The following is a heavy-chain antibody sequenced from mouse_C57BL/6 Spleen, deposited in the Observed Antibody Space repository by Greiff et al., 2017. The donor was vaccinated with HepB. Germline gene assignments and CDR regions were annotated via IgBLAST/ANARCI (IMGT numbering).Heavy chain of an antibody. Sequence: EVMLVESGGGLVKPGGSLKLSCAASGFTFSDYGMHWVRQAPEKGLEWVAYISSGSSTIYYADPVKGRFTISRDNAKNTLFLQMTSLRSEDTAMYYCARGHGSSPYYAMDYWGQGTSVTVSS. CDR3: ARGHGSSPYYAMDY. V-gene: IGHV5-17*01. CDR1: GFTFSDYG. J-gene: IGHJ4*01. D-gene: IGHD1-1*01. CDR2: ISSGSSTI.